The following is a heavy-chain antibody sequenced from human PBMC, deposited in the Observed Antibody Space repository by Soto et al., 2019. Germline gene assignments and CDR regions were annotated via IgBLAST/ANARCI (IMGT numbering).Heavy chain of an antibody. Sequence: PGGSLRLSCAASGFTFSSYGMHWVRQAPGKGLEWVAVIWYDGSNKYYADSVKGRFTISRDNSKNTLYLQMNSLRAEDTAVYYCARDPLRIFGCYYYYYGMDVWGQGTTVTVSS. V-gene: IGHV3-33*01. CDR2: IWYDGSNK. CDR1: GFTFSSYG. D-gene: IGHD3-10*01. J-gene: IGHJ6*02. CDR3: ARDPLRIFGCYYYYYGMDV.